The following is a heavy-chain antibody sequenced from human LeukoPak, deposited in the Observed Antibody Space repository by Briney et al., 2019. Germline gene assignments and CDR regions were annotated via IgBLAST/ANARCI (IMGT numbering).Heavy chain of an antibody. CDR3: AKYKGGYSDYGTSFDY. CDR1: GFTFSSYA. CDR2: ISGSGGST. J-gene: IGHJ4*02. D-gene: IGHD4-11*01. Sequence: GGSLRLSCAASGFTFSSYAMSWVRQAPGKGLEWVSAISGSGGSTYYADSVKGRFTISRDNSKNTLYLQMNSLRAEDTALYYCAKYKGGYSDYGTSFDYWGQGTLVTVSS. V-gene: IGHV3-23*01.